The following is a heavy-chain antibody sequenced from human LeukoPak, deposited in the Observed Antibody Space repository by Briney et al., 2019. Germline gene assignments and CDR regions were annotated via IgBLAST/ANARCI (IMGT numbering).Heavy chain of an antibody. CDR2: ISYDGSNK. D-gene: IGHD3-22*01. V-gene: IGHV3-30*01. CDR3: ARAAPYYYDSSGYDP. J-gene: IGHJ5*02. Sequence: PGRSLRLSCAASGFTFSSYAMHWVRQAPGKGLEWVAVISYDGSNKYYADSVKGRFTISRDNSKSTLYLQMNSLRAEDTAVYYCARAAPYYYDSSGYDPWGQGTLVTVSS. CDR1: GFTFSSYA.